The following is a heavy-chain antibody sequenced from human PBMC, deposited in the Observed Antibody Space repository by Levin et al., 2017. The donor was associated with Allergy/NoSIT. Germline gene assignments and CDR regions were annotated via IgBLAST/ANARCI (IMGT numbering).Heavy chain of an antibody. D-gene: IGHD5-18*01. J-gene: IGHJ4*02. CDR3: ARGSYSYHGYFDH. V-gene: IGHV4-4*02. CDR1: GGSISSRNW. CDR2: IYHSGST. Sequence: NSSETLSLTCAVSGGSISSRNWWSWVRQPPGKGLEWIGEIYHSGSTNYNPSLKSRVTISVDKSKNQFSLKLSSVTAADTAVYYCARGSYSYHGYFDHWGQGTLVTVSS.